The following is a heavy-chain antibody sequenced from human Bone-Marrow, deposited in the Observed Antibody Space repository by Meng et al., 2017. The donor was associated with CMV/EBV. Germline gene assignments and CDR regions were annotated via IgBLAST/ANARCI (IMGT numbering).Heavy chain of an antibody. CDR3: ARDRAGGGSYLDY. CDR2: INPSGGST. Sequence: ASVKVSCKASGYTFTSHFMHWVRQAPGQGLEWMGIINPSGGSTTYAQKFQGRVTVTRDTSTSTVYMELSSLRFDDTAVYYCARDRAGGGSYLDYWGQGTLVTVSS. V-gene: IGHV1-46*01. D-gene: IGHD1-26*01. J-gene: IGHJ4*02. CDR1: GYTFTSHF.